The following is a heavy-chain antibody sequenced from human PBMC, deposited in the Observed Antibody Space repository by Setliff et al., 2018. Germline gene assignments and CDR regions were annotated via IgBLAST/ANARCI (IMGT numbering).Heavy chain of an antibody. J-gene: IGHJ1*01. CDR2: VYYSGYT. D-gene: IGHD3-10*01. Sequence: SETLSLTCAVYGGSFSAYYWGWIRQPPGKGMEWIGSVYYSGYTYYNPSLQSRVTISVDMSKNQFSMKLTSVTAADTAVYYCARVDFTMIQGVLGLWGQGTLVTVS. V-gene: IGHV4-34*01. CDR1: GGSFSAYY. CDR3: ARVDFTMIQGVLGL.